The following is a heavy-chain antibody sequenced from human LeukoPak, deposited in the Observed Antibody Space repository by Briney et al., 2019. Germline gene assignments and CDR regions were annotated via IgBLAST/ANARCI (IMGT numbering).Heavy chain of an antibody. D-gene: IGHD4-23*01. V-gene: IGHV5-51*01. CDR3: ARLNSADAAFDV. J-gene: IGHJ3*01. CDR2: IYPSDSDI. Sequence: GESLKISCKGSGYSFTSYWIGWVRQMPGKGLEWMGIIYPSDSDIRYSPSFQGQVTFSADKSITTAYLQWSSLKAPDTAMYYCARLNSADAAFDVWGQGTMVTVSS. CDR1: GYSFTSYW.